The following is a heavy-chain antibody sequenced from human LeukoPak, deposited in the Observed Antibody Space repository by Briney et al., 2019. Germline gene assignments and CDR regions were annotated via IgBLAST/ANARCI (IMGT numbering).Heavy chain of an antibody. J-gene: IGHJ4*02. CDR2: ISGSGGST. CDR3: AKGLKYYYDSSPSPGMY. Sequence: GGSLRLSCAASGFTFSSYAMSWVRQAPGKWLEWVSAISGSGGSTYYADSVKGRFTISRGNSKNTLYLQMNSLRAEDTAVYYCAKGLKYYYDSSPSPGMYWGQGTLVTVSS. CDR1: GFTFSSYA. V-gene: IGHV3-23*01. D-gene: IGHD3-22*01.